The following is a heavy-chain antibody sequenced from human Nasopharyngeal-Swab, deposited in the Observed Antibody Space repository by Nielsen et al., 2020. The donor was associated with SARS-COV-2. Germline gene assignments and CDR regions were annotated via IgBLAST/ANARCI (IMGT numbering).Heavy chain of an antibody. J-gene: IGHJ4*02. CDR1: EFTMSRNG. CDR2: ISSSSSTS. D-gene: IGHD1-26*01. CDR3: ARDVAIVGATLEN. Sequence: GGSLRLPCAASEFTMSRNGMHWVRQAPGKGLEWVAYISSSSSTSYYADSVKGRFTISRDNPKNSLYLQMNSLRDEDTALYYCARDVAIVGATLENWGQGTLVTVSS. V-gene: IGHV3-48*02.